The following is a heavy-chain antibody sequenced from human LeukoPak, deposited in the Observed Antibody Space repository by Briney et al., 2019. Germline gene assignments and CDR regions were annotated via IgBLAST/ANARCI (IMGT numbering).Heavy chain of an antibody. CDR3: ASTLSPVGIVATFNYFDY. CDR2: INPNSGGT. CDR1: GYTFTGYY. D-gene: IGHD5-12*01. Sequence: GASVKVSCKASGYTFTGYYMHWVRQAPGQGLEWMGRINPNSGGTNYAQKFQGRVTMTRDTSISTAYMELSRLRSDDTAVYYCASTLSPVGIVATFNYFDYWGQGTLVTVSS. J-gene: IGHJ4*02. V-gene: IGHV1-2*06.